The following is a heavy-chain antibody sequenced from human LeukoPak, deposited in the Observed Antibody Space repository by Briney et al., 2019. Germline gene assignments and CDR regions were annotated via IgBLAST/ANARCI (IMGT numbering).Heavy chain of an antibody. J-gene: IGHJ3*02. CDR2: ISSSSYI. CDR3: ASPLDYDYVWGSYLFGAFDI. CDR1: GFTFSNYA. Sequence: GGSLRLSCAASGFTFSNYAMTWVRQAPGKGLEWVSSISSSSYIYYADSVKGRFTISRDNAKNSLYLQMNSLRAEDTAVYYCASPLDYDYVWGSYLFGAFDIWGQGTMVTVSS. D-gene: IGHD3-16*02. V-gene: IGHV3-21*01.